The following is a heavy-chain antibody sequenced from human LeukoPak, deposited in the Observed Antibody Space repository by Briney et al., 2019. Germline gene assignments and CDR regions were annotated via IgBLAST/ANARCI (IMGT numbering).Heavy chain of an antibody. CDR1: GYTFTGYY. CDR2: INPNSGGT. V-gene: IGHV1-2*02. Sequence: ASVKVSCKASGYTFTGYYMHWVRQAPGQGLEWMGWINPNSGGTNYAQKFQERVTITRDMSTSTAYMELSSLRSEDTAVYYCAAVSIAVAVPDAFDIWGQGTMVTVSS. CDR3: AAVSIAVAVPDAFDI. D-gene: IGHD6-19*01. J-gene: IGHJ3*02.